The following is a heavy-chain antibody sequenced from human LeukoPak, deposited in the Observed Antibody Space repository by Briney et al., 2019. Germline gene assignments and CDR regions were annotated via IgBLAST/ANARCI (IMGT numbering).Heavy chain of an antibody. V-gene: IGHV3-30*18. CDR2: VSNDGGDK. CDR1: EFTFSSYA. Sequence: GGSLRLSCAASEFTFSSYAMHWVRQAPGKGLEWVALVSNDGGDKCYADSVKGRFTISRDNSKNTLYLQMNSLRGEDTGVYYCAKAHLLDWLLPFDYWGQGTLVTVSS. D-gene: IGHD3/OR15-3a*01. CDR3: AKAHLLDWLLPFDY. J-gene: IGHJ4*02.